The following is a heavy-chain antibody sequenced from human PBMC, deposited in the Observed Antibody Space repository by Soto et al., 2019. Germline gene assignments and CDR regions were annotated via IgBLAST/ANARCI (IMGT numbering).Heavy chain of an antibody. V-gene: IGHV3-15*01. D-gene: IGHD3-10*01. CDR3: STYWATGRG. Sequence: EVQLVESGGGLVKPGGSLRLSCAASGFTFSNAWMNWARQAPGKGLEWVGRIRSETHGGTTDYAAPVKGRFTISRDDSKNTLYLHMNSLQTEDTAVYYCSTYWATGRGWGQGTLVTVSS. CDR1: GFTFSNAW. CDR2: IRSETHGGTT. J-gene: IGHJ4*02.